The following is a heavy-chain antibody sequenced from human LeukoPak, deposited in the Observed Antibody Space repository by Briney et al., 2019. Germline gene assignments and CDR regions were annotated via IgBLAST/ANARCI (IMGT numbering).Heavy chain of an antibody. CDR1: GFTFSSYA. V-gene: IGHV3-23*01. Sequence: PGGSLRLSCAASGFTFSSYAMSWVRQAPGKGLEWVSAISGSGGSTYYADSVKGRFTISRDNSKNTLYLQMNSLRAEDTAVYYCAKVSYYDYVWGSYRGVPFDYWGQGTLGTVSS. J-gene: IGHJ4*02. CDR3: AKVSYYDYVWGSYRGVPFDY. D-gene: IGHD3-16*01. CDR2: ISGSGGST.